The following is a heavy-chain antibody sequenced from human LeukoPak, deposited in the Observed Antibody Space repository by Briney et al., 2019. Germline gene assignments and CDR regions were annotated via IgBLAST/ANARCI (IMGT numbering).Heavy chain of an antibody. CDR2: ISWNSGSI. D-gene: IGHD4-17*01. V-gene: IGHV3-9*01. Sequence: PGGSLRLSCAASGFTFDDYAMHWVRQAPGKGLEWVSGISWNSGSIGYADSVKGRFTISRDNAKNSLYLQMNSLRAEDTALYYCAKVDYGDDAFDIWGQGTMVTVSS. J-gene: IGHJ3*02. CDR1: GFTFDDYA. CDR3: AKVDYGDDAFDI.